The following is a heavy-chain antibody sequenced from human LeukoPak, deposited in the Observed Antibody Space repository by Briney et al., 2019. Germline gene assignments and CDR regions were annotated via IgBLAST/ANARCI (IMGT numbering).Heavy chain of an antibody. D-gene: IGHD5-12*01. CDR2: IIPIFGRA. V-gene: IGHV1-69*01. J-gene: IGHJ4*02. CDR3: ARGYGVATIRYYFDY. Sequence: SVKVSCKASGGTFTSYAISWVRQAPGQGLEWMGVIIPIFGRANYAQKFQGRVTITADESTSTAYMERSSLRSEATAVYYCARGYGVATIRYYFDYWGQGTLVTVSS. CDR1: GGTFTSYA.